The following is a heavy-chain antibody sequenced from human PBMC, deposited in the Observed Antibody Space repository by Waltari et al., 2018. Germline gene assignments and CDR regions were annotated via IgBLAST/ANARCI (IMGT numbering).Heavy chain of an antibody. CDR2: INPNSGGT. Sequence: QVQLVQSGAEVKKPGASVKVSCKASGYTFTGYYMHWVRQATGQGLEWMGWINPNSGGTNYAQKFQGRVTMTRDTSISTAYMELSRLRSDDTAVYYCARGQIVGATNNWFDPWGQGTLVTVSS. D-gene: IGHD1-26*01. CDR3: ARGQIVGATNNWFDP. J-gene: IGHJ5*02. V-gene: IGHV1-2*02. CDR1: GYTFTGYY.